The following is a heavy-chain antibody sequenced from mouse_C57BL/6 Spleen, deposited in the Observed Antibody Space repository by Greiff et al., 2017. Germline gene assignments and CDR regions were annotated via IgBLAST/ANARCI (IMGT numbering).Heavy chain of an antibody. D-gene: IGHD4-1*01. Sequence: EVKLQESGTVLARPGASVKMSCKTSGYTFTSYWMHWVKQRPGQGLEWIGAIYPGNSDTSYNQKFKGKAKLTAVPSSSTAYMELSSLTNEDSAVYYCTRSSNWDGYFDYWGQSTTLTVAS. CDR2: IYPGNSDT. CDR3: TRSSNWDGYFDY. V-gene: IGHV1-5*01. CDR1: GYTFTSYW. J-gene: IGHJ2*01.